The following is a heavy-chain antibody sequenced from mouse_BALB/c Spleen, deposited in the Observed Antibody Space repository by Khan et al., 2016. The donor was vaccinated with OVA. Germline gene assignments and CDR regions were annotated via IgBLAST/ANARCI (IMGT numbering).Heavy chain of an antibody. V-gene: IGHV1S132*01. J-gene: IGHJ2*01. D-gene: IGHD3-2*02. CDR3: AREEALYYFDY. CDR1: GYIFTSYW. Sequence: QIQLVQSGAELVRPGASVKLSCKTSGYIFTSYWIHWVKQRSGQGLEWIARIYPGTDNTYYNEKLKDKATLTADTSSSTAYMQLSSLQSEDSAVYFCAREEALYYFDYWGQGTTLTVSS. CDR2: IYPGTDNT.